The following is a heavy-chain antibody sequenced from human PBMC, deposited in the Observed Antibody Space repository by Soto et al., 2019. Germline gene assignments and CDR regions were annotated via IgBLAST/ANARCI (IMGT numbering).Heavy chain of an antibody. J-gene: IGHJ5*02. V-gene: IGHV3-66*01. D-gene: IGHD3-10*01. CDR1: GFTVSSNY. Sequence: GGSLRLSCAASGFTVSSNYMSWARRAPGKGLEWVSVIYSGGSTYYADSVKGRFTISRDNSKNTLYLQMNSLRAEDTAVYYCARDTDYYGSGSPLWFEPWGQGTLVTVSS. CDR2: IYSGGST. CDR3: ARDTDYYGSGSPLWFEP.